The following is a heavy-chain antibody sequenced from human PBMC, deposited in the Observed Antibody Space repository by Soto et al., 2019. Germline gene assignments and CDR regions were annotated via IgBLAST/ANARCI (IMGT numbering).Heavy chain of an antibody. Sequence: QVQLQESGPGLVKPSQTLSLTCTVSGGSISSGDYYWSWIRQPPGKGLEWIGYIYYSGSTYYNPSLKRRVTISVDTSKNQFSLKLSSVTAADTAVYYCARVGIAVAGTGPNWFDPWGQGTLVTVSS. CDR3: ARVGIAVAGTGPNWFDP. D-gene: IGHD6-19*01. J-gene: IGHJ5*02. CDR2: IYYSGST. CDR1: GGSISSGDYY. V-gene: IGHV4-30-4*01.